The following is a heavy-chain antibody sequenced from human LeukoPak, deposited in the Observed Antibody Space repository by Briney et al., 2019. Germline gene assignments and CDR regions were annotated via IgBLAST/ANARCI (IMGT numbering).Heavy chain of an antibody. CDR1: GFTFSSYW. D-gene: IGHD2/OR15-2a*01. V-gene: IGHV3-74*01. CDR2: INSDGSTT. CDR3: ARVGTTSNFYYYYGMDV. Sequence: GGSLRLSCEVSGFTFSSYWMYWVRQAPGKGLVWVSRINSDGSTTSYADSVKGRFTISRDNAKNTLYLQMNSLRAEDTAVYYCARVGTTSNFYYYYGMDVWGQGTTVTVSS. J-gene: IGHJ6*02.